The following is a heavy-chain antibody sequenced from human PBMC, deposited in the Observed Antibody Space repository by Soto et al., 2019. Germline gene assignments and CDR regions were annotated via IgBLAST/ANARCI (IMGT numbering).Heavy chain of an antibody. J-gene: IGHJ5*02. CDR2: ISAYNGNT. CDR3: ARDRNIVVVPAAIGGQYNWFDP. V-gene: IGHV1-18*01. CDR1: GYTFTSYG. Sequence: QVQLVQSGAEVKKPGASVKVSCKASGYTFTSYGISWVRQAPGQGLEWMGWISAYNGNTNYAQKLQGRVTITTDTSTSTAYGELRSLRSDDTAVYYCARDRNIVVVPAAIGGQYNWFDPWGQGTLVTVSS. D-gene: IGHD2-2*01.